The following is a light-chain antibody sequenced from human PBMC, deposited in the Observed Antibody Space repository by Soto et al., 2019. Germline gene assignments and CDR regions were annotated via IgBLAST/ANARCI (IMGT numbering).Light chain of an antibody. Sequence: DIQMTQSPSTLSAYVGDRVTITCRASQIISSWLAWYQQKPGKAPKLLIYDVSSLESGVPSRFTGSGSGTEFTLTISSLQPDDFAAYYCQQYYSYWTFGQGTKVDVK. V-gene: IGKV1-5*01. J-gene: IGKJ1*01. CDR3: QQYYSYWT. CDR1: QIISSW. CDR2: DVS.